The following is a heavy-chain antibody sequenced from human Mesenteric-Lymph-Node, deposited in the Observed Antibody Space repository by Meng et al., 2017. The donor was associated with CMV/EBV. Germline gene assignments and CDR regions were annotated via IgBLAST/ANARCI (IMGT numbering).Heavy chain of an antibody. Sequence: GGSLRLSCAVSGFSVSSNYMSWVRQAPGQGLERVSVIYSGGNTFYADSVKGRFTISRDNAKNSLYLQMNSLRDEDTAVYYCAKGVYDSSGYYYPWGQGTLVTVSS. V-gene: IGHV3-53*01. CDR1: GFSVSSNY. CDR3: AKGVYDSSGYYYP. CDR2: IYSGGNT. J-gene: IGHJ5*02. D-gene: IGHD3-22*01.